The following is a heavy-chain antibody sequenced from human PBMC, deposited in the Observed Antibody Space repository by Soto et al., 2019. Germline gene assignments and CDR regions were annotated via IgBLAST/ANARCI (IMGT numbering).Heavy chain of an antibody. D-gene: IGHD2-8*02. V-gene: IGHV3-30*03. CDR3: TGEFASGY. CDR2: ISRDGGTK. CDR1: GFTVSTYG. Sequence: QVQLVESGGGVVQPGRSLRLSCAVSGFTVSTYGMHWVRQAPGKGLEWVAFISRDGGTKYYADSVKGRFTISRDNSRNTLFLEMNSLRSDDLAVYYCTGEFASGYSGQGTLVTVSS. J-gene: IGHJ4*02.